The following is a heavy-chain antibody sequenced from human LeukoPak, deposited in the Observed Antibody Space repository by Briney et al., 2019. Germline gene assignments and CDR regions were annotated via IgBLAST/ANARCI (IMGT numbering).Heavy chain of an antibody. J-gene: IGHJ4*02. Sequence: PGGSLRLSCAASGFPFSRYAMSWVRHAPGEGLEWVSAISGSGGSTYYADSVKGRFTISRDNSKNTLYLQMNRLRAEDTAVYYCAKGRAVYSNYVDYFDYWGQGTLVTVSS. CDR2: ISGSGGST. CDR1: GFPFSRYA. V-gene: IGHV3-23*01. CDR3: AKGRAVYSNYVDYFDY. D-gene: IGHD4-11*01.